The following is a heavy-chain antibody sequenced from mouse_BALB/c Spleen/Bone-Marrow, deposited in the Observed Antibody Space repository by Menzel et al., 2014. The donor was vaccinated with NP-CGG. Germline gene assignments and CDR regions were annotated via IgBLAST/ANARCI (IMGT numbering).Heavy chain of an antibody. CDR3: TRDHCYHGKYEFVY. CDR1: GYTFTSYW. J-gene: IGHJ3*01. D-gene: IGHD2-1*01. CDR2: IDPSVSET. Sequence: QVQLQQSGTELVKPGAPVKLSCKASGYTFTSYWMNWVKQRPGRGLEWIGRIDPSVSETYYNQKFKDKATLTVDESSSTAYIQLSSLTSEDSAVYYCTRDHCYHGKYEFVYWGQGTLVTVSA. V-gene: IGHV1-69*02.